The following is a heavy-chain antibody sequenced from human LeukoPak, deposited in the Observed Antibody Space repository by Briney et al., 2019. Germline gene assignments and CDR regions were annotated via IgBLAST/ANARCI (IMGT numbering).Heavy chain of an antibody. CDR1: GGSISSSNW. Sequence: PSETLSLTCAVSGGSISSSNWWSWVRQPPGKGLEWIGEIYHSGSTNYNPSLKSRVTISVDKSKNQFSLKLSSVTAADSAVYYCARIGIRYFDWTYWGQGTLVTVSS. D-gene: IGHD3-9*01. CDR3: ARIGIRYFDWTY. CDR2: IYHSGST. V-gene: IGHV4-4*02. J-gene: IGHJ4*02.